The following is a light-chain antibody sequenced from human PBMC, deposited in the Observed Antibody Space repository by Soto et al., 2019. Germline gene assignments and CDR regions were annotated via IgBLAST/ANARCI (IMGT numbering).Light chain of an antibody. J-gene: IGKJ2*01. CDR2: DAS. V-gene: IGKV1-5*01. CDR3: QQYNSYSYT. Sequence: DIQMTQSPSTLSASVGDTVTITCRASQSISSWLAWYQRKPGKAPKLLIYDASSLESGVPSRFSGSGSGTEFTLTISSLQPDDFATYYCQQYNSYSYTFGQGTKLEIK. CDR1: QSISSW.